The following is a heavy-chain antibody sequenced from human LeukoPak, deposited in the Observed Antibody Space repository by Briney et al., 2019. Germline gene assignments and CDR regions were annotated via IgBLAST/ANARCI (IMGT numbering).Heavy chain of an antibody. CDR1: GGSFSGYY. CDR2: INHSGST. CDR3: AREVGYSSSYYGRFDP. V-gene: IGHV4-34*01. Sequence: SETLSLTCAVYGGSFSGYYWSWIRQPPGKGLEWIGEINHSGSTNYNPPLKSRVTISVDTSKNQFSLKLSSVTAADTAVYFCAREVGYSSSYYGRFDPWGQGTLVIVSS. D-gene: IGHD2-2*01. J-gene: IGHJ5*02.